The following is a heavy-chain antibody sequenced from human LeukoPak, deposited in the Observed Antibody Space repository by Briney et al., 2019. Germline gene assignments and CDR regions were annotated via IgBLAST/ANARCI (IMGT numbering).Heavy chain of an antibody. CDR3: ARGAPIDY. CDR2: IYKDETSA. J-gene: IGHJ4*02. V-gene: IGHV3-74*01. CDR1: GFTFSNTW. Sequence: GGSLRLSCAASGFTFSNTWMYWVRQGPGKGLVWVSRIYKDETSATYADSVKGRFTISRDNAKNTLYLQMDSLRVDDTAVYYCARGAPIDYWGQGTLVTVSS.